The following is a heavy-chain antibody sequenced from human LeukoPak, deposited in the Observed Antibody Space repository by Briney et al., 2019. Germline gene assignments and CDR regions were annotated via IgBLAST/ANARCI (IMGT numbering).Heavy chain of an antibody. J-gene: IGHJ4*02. CDR1: GFTFSNYA. Sequence: GGSLRLSCAASGFTFSNYAMSWVRQAPGKGLEWVAVISNVGSNENYADSVKGRFTISRDNSKNTLFLEMNSLGVEDTAVYHCARGSGSGSWLIDYWGQGTLVTVSS. V-gene: IGHV3-30-3*01. D-gene: IGHD3-10*01. CDR3: ARGSGSGSWLIDY. CDR2: ISNVGSNE.